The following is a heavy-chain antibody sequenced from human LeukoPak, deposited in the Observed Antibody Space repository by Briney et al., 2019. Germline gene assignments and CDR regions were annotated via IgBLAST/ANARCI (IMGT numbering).Heavy chain of an antibody. D-gene: IGHD3-3*01. Sequence: ASVKVSCKASGYTFTSYYMHWVRQAPGQGLEWMGIINPSGGSTSYAQKFQGRVTMTRDTSTSTVYMELSSLRSEDTAVYYCARAMRDDFWSGDMDVWGKGTTVTVSS. CDR2: INPSGGST. CDR3: ARAMRDDFWSGDMDV. V-gene: IGHV1-46*01. CDR1: GYTFTSYY. J-gene: IGHJ6*03.